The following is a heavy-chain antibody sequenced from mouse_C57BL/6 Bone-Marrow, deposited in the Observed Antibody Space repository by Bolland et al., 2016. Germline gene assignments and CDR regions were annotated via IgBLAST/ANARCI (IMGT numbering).Heavy chain of an antibody. CDR2: TT. D-gene: IGHD2-4*01. Sequence: TTEYSASVKGRFIVSRDTSQSILYLQMNALRAEDTAIYYCARDALYDYVLFAYWGQGTLV. CDR3: ARDALYDYVLFAY. J-gene: IGHJ3*01. V-gene: IGHV7-1*01.